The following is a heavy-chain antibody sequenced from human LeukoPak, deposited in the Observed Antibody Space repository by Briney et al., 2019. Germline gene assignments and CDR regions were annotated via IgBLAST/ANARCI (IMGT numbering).Heavy chain of an antibody. CDR3: ASLATVVTPGYFDY. V-gene: IGHV4-59*01. Sequence: PSETLSLTCTVSGGSISSYYWSWIRQPPGKGLEWIGYIYYSGSTNYSPSLKSRVTISVDTSKNQFSLKLSSVTAADTAVYYCASLATVVTPGYFDYWGQGTLVTVSS. CDR2: IYYSGST. CDR1: GGSISSYY. J-gene: IGHJ4*02. D-gene: IGHD4-23*01.